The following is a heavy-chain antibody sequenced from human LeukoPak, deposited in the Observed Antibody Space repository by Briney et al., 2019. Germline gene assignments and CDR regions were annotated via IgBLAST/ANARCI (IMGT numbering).Heavy chain of an antibody. CDR1: GGTFSTYT. V-gene: IGHV1-69*02. Sequence: ASVKVSCTASGGTFSTYTISWVRQAPGQGLESMGRIIPIFGIANYAQKCQGRVTITADKSTSTAYMELSSLRSEDTAVYYCARALPRRITMIVVGGGAFDIWGQGTMVTVSS. D-gene: IGHD3-22*01. J-gene: IGHJ3*02. CDR3: ARALPRRITMIVVGGGAFDI. CDR2: IIPIFGIA.